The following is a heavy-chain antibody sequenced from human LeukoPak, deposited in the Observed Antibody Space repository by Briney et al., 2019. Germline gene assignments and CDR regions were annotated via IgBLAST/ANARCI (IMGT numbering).Heavy chain of an antibody. Sequence: GESLKISCKDSGYTFANYWIGWVRQVPGKGLEWMGIIYPGDSDTRYSPSFQGQVTISADKSISTAYLQWSSLKASDTAMYYCARLRRITYYYDSSGLDYWGQGTLVTVSS. CDR3: ARLRRITYYYDSSGLDY. V-gene: IGHV5-51*01. CDR1: GYTFANYW. CDR2: IYPGDSDT. J-gene: IGHJ4*02. D-gene: IGHD3-22*01.